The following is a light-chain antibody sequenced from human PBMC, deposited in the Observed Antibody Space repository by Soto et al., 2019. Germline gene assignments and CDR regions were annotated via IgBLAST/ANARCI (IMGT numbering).Light chain of an antibody. CDR2: LGS. Sequence: DIVMTQSPLSLPVTPGEPASISCKSSQSLLHSNGYNYLDWYLQKPGQSPQLLIYLGSNRASGVPDRFSGSGSGTDFTLTISRVEAEDVGFYYCLQALQTPPWTFGQGTKVEI. CDR3: LQALQTPPWT. CDR1: QSLLHSNGYNY. V-gene: IGKV2-28*01. J-gene: IGKJ1*01.